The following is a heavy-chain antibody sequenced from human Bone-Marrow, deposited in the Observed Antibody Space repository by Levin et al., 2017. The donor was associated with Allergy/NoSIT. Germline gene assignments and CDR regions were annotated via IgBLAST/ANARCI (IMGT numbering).Heavy chain of an antibody. CDR2: IKEDESDK. CDR3: ARETWAYDY. D-gene: IGHD7-27*01. V-gene: IGHV3-7*03. CDR1: GFTFTNHW. Sequence: GASVKVSCAASGFTFTNHWMAWVRQAPGKGLEWVANIKEDESDKNYVDSVKGRFTISRDNAKNSLYLQMNSLRVEDTAVYYCARETWAYDYWGQGTQVTVSS. J-gene: IGHJ4*02.